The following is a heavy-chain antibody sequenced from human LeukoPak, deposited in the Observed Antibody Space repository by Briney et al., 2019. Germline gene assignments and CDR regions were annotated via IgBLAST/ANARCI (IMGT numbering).Heavy chain of an antibody. V-gene: IGHV3-74*01. D-gene: IGHD3-3*01. Sequence: GGSLRLSCAASGFTFSTYWMHWVRQVPGKGLVWVSRINGDGSTTNYAGSVKGRFTISRDNAKNTLYLQMNSLRAEDTAMYYCVTYYDLWSGYLSKEDFQYWGQGTLVTVSS. CDR2: INGDGSTT. CDR3: VTYYDLWSGYLSKEDFQY. CDR1: GFTFSTYW. J-gene: IGHJ1*01.